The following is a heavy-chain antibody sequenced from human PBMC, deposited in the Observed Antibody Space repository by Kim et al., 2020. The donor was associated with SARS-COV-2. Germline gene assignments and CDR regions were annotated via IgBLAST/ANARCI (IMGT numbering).Heavy chain of an antibody. Sequence: YTDSRKGRFTISRDNSKNTLYLQMNSLRAEDTAVYYCARGLAAAGFDAFDIWGQGTMVTVSS. D-gene: IGHD6-13*01. V-gene: IGHV3-30*10. J-gene: IGHJ3*02. CDR3: ARGLAAAGFDAFDI.